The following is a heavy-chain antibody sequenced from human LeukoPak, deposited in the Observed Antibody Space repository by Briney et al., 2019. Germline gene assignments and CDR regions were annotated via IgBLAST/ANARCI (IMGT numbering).Heavy chain of an antibody. D-gene: IGHD1-1*01. J-gene: IGHJ6*03. V-gene: IGHV4-61*02. Sequence: PSETLSLTCTVSGGSISSSSYYWSWIRQPAGKGLEWIGRIYTSGSTNYNPSLKSRVTISVDTSKNLFSLRLRSVTAADTAVYFCARGRVSSSTWYSTYYYYFYMDVWGKGTTVTVSS. CDR1: GGSISSSSYY. CDR2: IYTSGST. CDR3: ARGRVSSSTWYSTYYYYFYMDV.